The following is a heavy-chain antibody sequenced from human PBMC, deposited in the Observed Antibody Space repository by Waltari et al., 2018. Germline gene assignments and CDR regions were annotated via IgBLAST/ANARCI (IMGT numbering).Heavy chain of an antibody. CDR3: ARGLGGSSPFDY. CDR2: INPTKGVT. V-gene: IGHV1-2*02. Sequence: QVHLVQSGAEVKKSGASVKVSCKASGYSFGGYSLYWVRQAPGQGLEGMGWINPTKGVTNYAQKCQGRVTMTRDTSINSVYMDLSRLRSDDTAVYFCARGLGGSSPFDYWGRGTLVTVSS. CDR1: GYSFGGYS. D-gene: IGHD3-16*01. J-gene: IGHJ4*02.